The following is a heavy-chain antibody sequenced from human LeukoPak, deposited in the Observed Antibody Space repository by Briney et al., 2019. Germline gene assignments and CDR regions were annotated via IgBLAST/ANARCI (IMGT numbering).Heavy chain of an antibody. V-gene: IGHV4-31*03. CDR1: GASIRSGGFY. CDR2: IYFNGDT. Sequence: SQTLSLTCSVSGASIRSGGFYWSWLRQQPRRGLEWIGYIYFNGDTYYNPSLKSRVTISVDTSQNRFSLRVHSVTAADTAVYFCARARLRSEDFSTPYYFDFWGRGTLVTVSS. CDR3: ARARLRSEDFSTPYYFDF. D-gene: IGHD3-16*01. J-gene: IGHJ4*02.